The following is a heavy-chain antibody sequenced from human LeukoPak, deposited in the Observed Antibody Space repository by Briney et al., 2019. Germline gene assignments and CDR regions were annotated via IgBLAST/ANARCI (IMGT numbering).Heavy chain of an antibody. D-gene: IGHD3-10*01. J-gene: IGHJ4*02. V-gene: IGHV3-30*18. CDR1: GFTFSSYG. CDR3: AKDWPFMVRGVTDY. CDR2: ISYDGSNK. Sequence: GRSLRLSCAASGFTFSSYGMHWVRQAPGKGLEWVAVISYDGSNKYYADSVKGRFTISRDNSKNTLYLQMNSLRAEDTAVYYCAKDWPFMVRGVTDYWGQGTLVTVSS.